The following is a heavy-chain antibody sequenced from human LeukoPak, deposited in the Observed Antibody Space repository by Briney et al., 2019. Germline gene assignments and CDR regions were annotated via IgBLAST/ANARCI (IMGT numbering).Heavy chain of an antibody. CDR1: GYTFTGYY. CDR2: INPNSGGT. D-gene: IGHD2-2*01. V-gene: IGHV1-2*02. CDR3: ARGIVVVPAALGY. J-gene: IGHJ4*02. Sequence: GASVKVSCKASGYTFTGYYMHWVPQAPGQGLEWMGWINPNSGGTNYAQKFQGRVTMTGDTSISTAYMELSRLRSDDTAVYYCARGIVVVPAALGYWGQGTLVTVSS.